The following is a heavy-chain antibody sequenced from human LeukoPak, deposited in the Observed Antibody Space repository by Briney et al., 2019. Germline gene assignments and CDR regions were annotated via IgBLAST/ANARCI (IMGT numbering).Heavy chain of an antibody. D-gene: IGHD6-13*01. CDR2: ISGSGGST. CDR1: GFTFSNFA. V-gene: IGHV3-23*01. J-gene: IGHJ6*03. Sequence: GGSLRLSCVASGFTFSNFAMSWVRQAPGKGLEWVSAISGSGGSTYYADSVKGRFTISRDNSKNTLYLQMNSLRAEDTAVYYCAKASSSWYVDYYYMDVWGKGTTVTVSS. CDR3: AKASSSWYVDYYYMDV.